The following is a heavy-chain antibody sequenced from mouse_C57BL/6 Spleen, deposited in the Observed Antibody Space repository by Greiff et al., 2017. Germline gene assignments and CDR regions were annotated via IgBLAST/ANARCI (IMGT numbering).Heavy chain of an antibody. CDR2: ISSGSSTI. V-gene: IGHV5-17*01. CDR3: ASDWSYAMDY. CDR1: GFTFSDYG. J-gene: IGHJ4*01. Sequence: EVKLLESGGGLVKPGGSLKLSCAASGFTFSDYGMHWVRQAPEKGLEWVAYISSGSSTIYYADTVKGRFTISRDNAKNTLFLQMTSLRSEDTAMYYCASDWSYAMDYWGQGTSVTVSS. D-gene: IGHD4-1*01.